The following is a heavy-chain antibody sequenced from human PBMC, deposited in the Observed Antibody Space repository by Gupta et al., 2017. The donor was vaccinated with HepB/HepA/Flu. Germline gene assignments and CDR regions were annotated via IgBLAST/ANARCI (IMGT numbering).Heavy chain of an antibody. V-gene: IGHV3-23*01. Sequence: EVQLLESGGGLVQPGGSLRLSCVVSGFTYNNYAMSCVRQAPGKGLEWVSGISGSGDSAYYTDSVKGRFIISRDNSKNTLLLQMNSLRAEDTAMYYCAKEIGVHGTPFFDSWGQGSLVTVSS. D-gene: IGHD1-1*01. CDR2: ISGSGDSA. J-gene: IGHJ4*02. CDR1: GFTYNNYA. CDR3: AKEIGVHGTPFFDS.